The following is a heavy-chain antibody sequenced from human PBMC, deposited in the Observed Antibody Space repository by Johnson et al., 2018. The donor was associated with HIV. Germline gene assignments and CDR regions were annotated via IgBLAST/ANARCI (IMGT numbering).Heavy chain of an antibody. V-gene: IGHV3-20*04. CDR1: GFTFDDYG. J-gene: IGHJ3*02. D-gene: IGHD4-23*01. CDR2: INWNGGST. CDR3: ARKATTVVNDDAFDI. Sequence: MLLVESGGGLVQPGRSLRLSCAASGFTFDDYGMSWVRQVPGKGLEWVSGINWNGGSTGYADSVKGRFTISRDNSKNSLYLQMNSLRAEDTAVYYCARKATTVVNDDAFDIWGQGTMVTVSS.